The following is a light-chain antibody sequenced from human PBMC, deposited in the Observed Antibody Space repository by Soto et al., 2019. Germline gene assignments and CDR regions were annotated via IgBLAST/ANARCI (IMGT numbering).Light chain of an antibody. V-gene: IGLV2-14*01. CDR2: DFN. CDR3: SSYTSSSTRVV. CDR1: SSDVGRYNY. Sequence: QSALTQPASVSGSPGQSITISCTGTSSDVGRYNYVSWYQQHPGKAPKLMIYDFNNRPSGVSNRFSGSKSGNTASLTISGLQAEDEADYYCSSYTSSSTRVVFGGGTKLTVL. J-gene: IGLJ2*01.